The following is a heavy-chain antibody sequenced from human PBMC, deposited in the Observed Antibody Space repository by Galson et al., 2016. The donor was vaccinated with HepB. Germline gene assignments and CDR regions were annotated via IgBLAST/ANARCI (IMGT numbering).Heavy chain of an antibody. Sequence: ETLSLTCAVYGGSISGYYWSWIRQPPGKGLEWIGEVTETGRTNDNPSLKSRVTVSLATSKDRLSLGLTSVTAADTAVYYCARTPPGDYYYAMDVWGEGTTVIV. J-gene: IGHJ6*02. CDR3: ARTPPGDYYYAMDV. V-gene: IGHV4-34*01. CDR1: GGSISGYY. CDR2: VTETGRT.